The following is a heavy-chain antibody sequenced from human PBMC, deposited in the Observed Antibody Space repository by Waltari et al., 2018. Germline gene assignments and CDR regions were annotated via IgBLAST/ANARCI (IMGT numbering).Heavy chain of an antibody. V-gene: IGHV3-74*01. CDR1: GFTFSRYW. Sequence: EVQLVESGGGLVQPGGSLTLSCVASGFTFSRYWMHWVRQAPGKGLVWVQRINTDGTTDHADSVKGRFTTSRDNARNTLYLQMHSLRVEDTAVYYCVRDPQEVAELFDHWGRGSLVTVSS. J-gene: IGHJ4*02. CDR2: INTDGTT. CDR3: VRDPQEVAELFDH. D-gene: IGHD1-7*01.